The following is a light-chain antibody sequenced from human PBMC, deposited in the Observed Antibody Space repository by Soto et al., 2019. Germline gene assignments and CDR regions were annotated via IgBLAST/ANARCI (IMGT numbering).Light chain of an antibody. CDR1: TGAVTSGHY. V-gene: IGLV7-43*01. J-gene: IGLJ2*01. CDR2: STD. Sequence: QAVGTQEPSLTVSPGGTVTNTCASSTGAVTSGHYTNWLQQKPGQAPRALIYSTDTKHSWTPARFSGSLLGGKAALTLSGAQPEDEADYYCLLYYGGAVIFGGVTKLTVL. CDR3: LLYYGGAVI.